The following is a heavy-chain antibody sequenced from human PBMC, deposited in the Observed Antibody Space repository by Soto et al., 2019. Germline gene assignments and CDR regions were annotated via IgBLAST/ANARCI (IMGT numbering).Heavy chain of an antibody. J-gene: IGHJ5*02. V-gene: IGHV1-46*01. CDR2: INPSGGST. CDR1: GYTFTSYY. CDR3: ARDDNCSGGSCYHHNWFDP. Sequence: QVQLVQSGAEVKKPGASVKVSCKASGYTFTSYYMHWVRQAPGQGLEWMGIINPSGGSTSYAQKCQGRVTMTRDTSTSTVYMELSSLRSEDTAVYYCARDDNCSGGSCYHHNWFDPWGQGTLVTVSS. D-gene: IGHD2-15*01.